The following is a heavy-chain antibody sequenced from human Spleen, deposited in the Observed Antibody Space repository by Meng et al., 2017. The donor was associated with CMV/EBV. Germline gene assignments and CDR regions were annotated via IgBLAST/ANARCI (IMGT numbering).Heavy chain of an antibody. CDR2: ISWNSGSI. CDR3: ARAGSVVPAAIDQFIYYYYGMDV. D-gene: IGHD2-2*01. J-gene: IGHJ6*02. CDR1: GFTFDDYA. Sequence: GGSLRLSCAASGFTFDDYAMHWVRQAPGKGLEWVSGISWNSGSIGYADSVKGRFTISRDNAKNSLYLQMNSLRAEDTAVYYCARAGSVVPAAIDQFIYYYYGMDVWGQGTTVTVSS. V-gene: IGHV3-9*01.